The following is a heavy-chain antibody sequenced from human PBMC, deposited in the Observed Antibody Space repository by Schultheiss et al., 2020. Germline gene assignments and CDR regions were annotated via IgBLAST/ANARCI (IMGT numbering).Heavy chain of an antibody. CDR1: GGSISSYY. V-gene: IGHV4-59*01. CDR3: ARVKSITMIVVGSDAFDI. D-gene: IGHD3-22*01. CDR2: IYSSGST. Sequence: SQTLSLTCTVSGGSISSYYWSWIRQPPGKGLEWIGYIYSSGSTNYNPSLKSRVTISVDTSKNQFSLKLSSVTAADTAVYYCARVKSITMIVVGSDAFDIWGQGTMVTVSS. J-gene: IGHJ3*02.